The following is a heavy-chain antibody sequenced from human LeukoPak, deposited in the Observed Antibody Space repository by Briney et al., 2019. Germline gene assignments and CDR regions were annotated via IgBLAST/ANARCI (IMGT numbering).Heavy chain of an antibody. D-gene: IGHD6-13*01. CDR3: ASAQQLVFSFDP. Sequence: SETLSLTCTVSGGSISSYYWSWIRQPPGKGLEWIGYIYYSGSTNYNPSLKSRVTISVDTSKNQFSLKLGSVTAADTAVYYCASAQQLVFSFDPWGQGTLVTVSS. CDR2: IYYSGST. J-gene: IGHJ5*02. CDR1: GGSISSYY. V-gene: IGHV4-59*01.